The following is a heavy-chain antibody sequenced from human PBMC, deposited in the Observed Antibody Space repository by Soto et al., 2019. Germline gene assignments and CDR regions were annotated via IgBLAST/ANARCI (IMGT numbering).Heavy chain of an antibody. CDR2: ISSSSSTI. V-gene: IGHV3-48*04. CDR1: GFTFSSYS. D-gene: IGHD2-15*01. J-gene: IGHJ6*03. Sequence: GSLSLSRAASGFTFSSYSMNWVRQAPGKGPEWVSYISSSSSTIYYADTVKGRFTISRDNAKNSLYLQMNSLRAEDTAVYYCAREDLAYYYMDVWGKGTTVTVSS. CDR3: AREDLAYYYMDV.